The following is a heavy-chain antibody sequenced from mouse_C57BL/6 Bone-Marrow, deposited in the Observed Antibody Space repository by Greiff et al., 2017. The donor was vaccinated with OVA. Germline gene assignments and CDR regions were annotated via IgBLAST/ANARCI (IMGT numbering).Heavy chain of an antibody. V-gene: IGHV5-16*01. Sequence: EVHLVESEGGLVQPGSSMKLSCTASGFTFSDYYMAWVRQVPEKGLEWVANINSDGSSTYYLDSLKSRFIISRDNAKTILYLQMSSLKSEDTATYYCASGTLGYYFDYWGQGTTLTVSS. CDR3: ASGTLGYYFDY. CDR2: INSDGSST. D-gene: IGHD2-2*01. J-gene: IGHJ2*01. CDR1: GFTFSDYY.